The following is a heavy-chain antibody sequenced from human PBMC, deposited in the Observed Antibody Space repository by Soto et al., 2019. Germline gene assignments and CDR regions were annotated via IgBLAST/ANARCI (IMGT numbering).Heavy chain of an antibody. J-gene: IGHJ4*02. CDR1: GFSLSNARMG. V-gene: IGHV2-26*01. D-gene: IGHD3-3*01. Sequence: SGPTLVNPTGTLTLTCTVSGFSLSNARMGVSWIRQPPGKALEWLAHIFSNDEKSYSTSLKSRLTISKDTSKSQVVLTMTNMDPVDTATYYCARIQENYDSDYWGQGTLVTVSS. CDR2: IFSNDEK. CDR3: ARIQENYDSDY.